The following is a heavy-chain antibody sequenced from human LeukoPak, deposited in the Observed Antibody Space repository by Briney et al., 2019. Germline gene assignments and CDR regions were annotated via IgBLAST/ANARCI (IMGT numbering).Heavy chain of an antibody. J-gene: IGHJ5*02. CDR2: INSDGSST. V-gene: IGHV3-74*01. D-gene: IGHD5-18*01. Sequence: PGGSLRLSCAASGFTFSSYWMHWVRQAPGKGLVWVSRINSDGSSTSYADSVKGRFTISRDNAKNTLYLQMNSLRAEDTAVYYXXRVHSYGSLSWFDPWGQGTLVTVSS. CDR3: XRVHSYGSLSWFDP. CDR1: GFTFSSYW.